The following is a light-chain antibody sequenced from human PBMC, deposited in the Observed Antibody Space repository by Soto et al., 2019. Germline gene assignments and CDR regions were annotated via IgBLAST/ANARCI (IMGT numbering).Light chain of an antibody. CDR3: HQYSSPSWS. J-gene: IGKJ1*01. CDR2: WAS. Sequence: DIVMTQSPDSLAVSLGERATINCKSSQSVLYSSNNKNYLAWYQQKPGQPPKVLIYWASTRESGVPDRFSGSGSGPDFTLTISSLQAADVAVYYCHQYSSPSWSFGQGTKVEIK. CDR1: QSVLYSSNNKNY. V-gene: IGKV4-1*01.